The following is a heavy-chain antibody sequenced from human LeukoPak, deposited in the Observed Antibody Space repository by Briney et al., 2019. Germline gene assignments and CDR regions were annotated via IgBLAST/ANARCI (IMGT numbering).Heavy chain of an antibody. CDR1: GFSFSKYA. J-gene: IGHJ5*02. V-gene: IGHV3-30*02. CDR3: TKGDDYGANTRLPKFNWFDP. Sequence: QSGGSLRLSCAASGFSFSKYAMHWVRQAPGKGVEWVSFIRYDGNIKNYADSVKGRFTISRDNSKDTLYLQMNSLRAEDTAVYYCTKGDDYGANTRLPKFNWFDPWGQGALVTVSS. D-gene: IGHD4-23*01. CDR2: IRYDGNIK.